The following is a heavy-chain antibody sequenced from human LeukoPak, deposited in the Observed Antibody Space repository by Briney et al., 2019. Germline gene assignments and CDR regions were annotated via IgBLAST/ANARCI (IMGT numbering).Heavy chain of an antibody. D-gene: IGHD3-3*01. Sequence: GASVKVSCKASGYTFTGYYMHWVRQAPGQGLEWMGWINPNSGGTNYAQKFQGRVTMTRDTSISTAYMELSRLRSDDTAVYCCAVPTITIFGVVMGAFDIWGQGTMVTVSS. CDR2: INPNSGGT. CDR3: AVPTITIFGVVMGAFDI. V-gene: IGHV1-2*02. CDR1: GYTFTGYY. J-gene: IGHJ3*02.